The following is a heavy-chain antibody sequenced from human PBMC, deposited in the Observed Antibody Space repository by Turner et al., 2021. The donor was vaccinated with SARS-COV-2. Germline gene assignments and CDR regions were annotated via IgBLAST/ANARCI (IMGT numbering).Heavy chain of an antibody. CDR3: AKAAGGGFYYYYMDV. Sequence: QVRLVESGGGVVQPGRSLRLSCAASGFTFSSYGMHWVRQAPGKVLEWVAVISYDGSNKYYADSVKGRFTISRDNSKNTLYLQMNSLRAEDTAVYYCAKAAGGGFYYYYMDVWGKGTTVTFSS. J-gene: IGHJ6*03. V-gene: IGHV3-30*18. D-gene: IGHD2-8*02. CDR2: ISYDGSNK. CDR1: GFTFSSYG.